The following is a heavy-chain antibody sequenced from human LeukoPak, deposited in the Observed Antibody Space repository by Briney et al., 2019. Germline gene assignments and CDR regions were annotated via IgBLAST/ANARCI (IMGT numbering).Heavy chain of an antibody. CDR1: SASISSGNYY. J-gene: IGHJ4*02. V-gene: IGHV4-61*02. Sequence: SQTLSLTCTVSSASISSGNYYWSWIRQPAGKGLEWIGRIYTSGSTNYNPSLKSRVTISLDTSKNQLSLKLSSVTAAETAVYYCARVRTQQLHRYFDYWGQGTLVTVSS. CDR3: ARVRTQQLHRYFDY. D-gene: IGHD6-13*01. CDR2: IYTSGST.